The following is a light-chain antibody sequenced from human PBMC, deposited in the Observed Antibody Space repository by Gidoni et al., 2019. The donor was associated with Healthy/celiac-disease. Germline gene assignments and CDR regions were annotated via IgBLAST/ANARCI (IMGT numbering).Light chain of an antibody. V-gene: IGKV4-1*01. CDR3: QQYFSTRSIT. J-gene: IGKJ5*01. Sequence: DIVLTQSPDSLAGSLGERATINCKSRQSVLYSSNNKNYLAWYQQKPGQPPKLLISWASTRESGVPDRFSGSGSGTDFTLTISSLQAEDVAVYYCQQYFSTRSITFGQGTRLEIK. CDR2: WAS. CDR1: QSVLYSSNNKNY.